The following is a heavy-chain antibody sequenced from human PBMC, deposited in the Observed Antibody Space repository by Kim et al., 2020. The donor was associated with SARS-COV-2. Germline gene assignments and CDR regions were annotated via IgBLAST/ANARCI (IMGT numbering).Heavy chain of an antibody. D-gene: IGHD6-13*01. V-gene: IGHV3-21*01. CDR3: ASIAAAGFETYYYYGMDV. CDR1: GFTFSSYS. J-gene: IGHJ6*02. Sequence: GGSLRLSCAASGFTFSSYSMNWVRQAPGKGLEWVSSISSSSYIYYADSVKGRFTISRDNAKNSLYLQMNSLRAEDTAVYYCASIAAAGFETYYYYGMDVWGQGTTVTVSS. CDR2: ISSSSYI.